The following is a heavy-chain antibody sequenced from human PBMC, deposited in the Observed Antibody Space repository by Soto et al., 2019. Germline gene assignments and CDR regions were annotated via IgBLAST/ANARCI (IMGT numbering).Heavy chain of an antibody. Sequence: GGSLRLSCAASGFTFSNAWMSWVRQAPGKGLEWVGRIKSKTDGGTTDYAAPVKGRFTISREDSKNTLELQMNSLKTEDTAVYYCTTEWGELLRSRGGWGQGTLVTVSS. CDR3: TTEWGELLRSRGG. CDR1: GFTFSNAW. J-gene: IGHJ4*02. D-gene: IGHD1-26*01. CDR2: IKSKTDGGTT. V-gene: IGHV3-15*01.